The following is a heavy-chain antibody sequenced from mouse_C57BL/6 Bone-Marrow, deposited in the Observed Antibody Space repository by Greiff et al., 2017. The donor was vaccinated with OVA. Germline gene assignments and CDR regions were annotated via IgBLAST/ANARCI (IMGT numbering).Heavy chain of an antibody. D-gene: IGHD2-2*01. V-gene: IGHV1-64*01. CDR3: AGRGWLRQGYFDV. J-gene: IGHJ1*03. CDR1: GYTFTSYW. CDR2: IHPNSGST. Sequence: QVQLQQPGAELVKPGASVKLSCKASGYTFTSYWMHWVKQRPGQGLEWIGMIHPNSGSTNYNEKFKSKATLTVDKSSSTAYMQLSSLTSEDSAVYYCAGRGWLRQGYFDVWGTGTTVTVSS.